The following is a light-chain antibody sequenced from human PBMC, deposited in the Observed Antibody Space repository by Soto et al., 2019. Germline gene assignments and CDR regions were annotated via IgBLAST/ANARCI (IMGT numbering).Light chain of an antibody. V-gene: IGKV3-20*01. CDR2: GAS. CDR3: QQYGSAPRT. CDR1: QSVRSSY. J-gene: IGKJ1*01. Sequence: EIVLTQSPGTLSLSPGERATLSCRASQSVRSSYLAWYQQKPGQAPRLLIYGASGRATGIPDRFSGSGSGTDFTLTISSLEPEDFAVYYCQQYGSAPRTFGQGTKVDIK.